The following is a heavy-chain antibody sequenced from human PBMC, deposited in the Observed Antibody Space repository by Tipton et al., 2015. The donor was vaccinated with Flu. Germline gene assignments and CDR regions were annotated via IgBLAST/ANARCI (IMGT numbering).Heavy chain of an antibody. V-gene: IGHV3-30*18. J-gene: IGHJ5*02. CDR3: AKDPTPFGDLLVGNWFDP. CDR1: GFTFSSYG. CDR2: ISYDGSNK. D-gene: IGHD3-10*01. Sequence: QVQLVQSGGGVVQPGRSLRLSCAASGFTFSSYGMHWVRQAPGKGLDWVAVISYDGSNKYYADSVKGRFTISRDNSKNTLYLQMNSLRPEDTAVYYCAKDPTPFGDLLVGNWFDPWCQGTLVTVSS.